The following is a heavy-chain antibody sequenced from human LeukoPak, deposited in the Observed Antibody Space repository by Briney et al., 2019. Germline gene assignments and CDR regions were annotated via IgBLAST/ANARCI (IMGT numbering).Heavy chain of an antibody. J-gene: IGHJ4*02. V-gene: IGHV1-46*01. CDR1: GYTFTTYY. D-gene: IGHD3-10*01. CDR2: INPSGGST. CDR3: ARNVGSGLDY. Sequence: SVTVSFKASGYTFTTYYIHWVRQAHGPGLERMGFINPSGGSTSYAQKVQGRVTMTRDTSTSTVYMDLSSRRAEDTAVYCWARNVGSGLDYWGQGNLVIVSS.